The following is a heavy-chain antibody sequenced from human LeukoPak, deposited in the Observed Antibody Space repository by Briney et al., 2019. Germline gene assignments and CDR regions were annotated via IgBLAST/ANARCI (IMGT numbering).Heavy chain of an antibody. CDR1: GFTFSNSN. CDR3: ARYSGTYRDY. Sequence: KPGGSLRLSCAASGFTFSNSNMNWVRQAPGKGLEWVSSITSGSTYIFYADSVKGRFTISRDNAKNSLYLQMNSLRADDTAVYYCARYSGTYRDYRGQGTLVTVSS. D-gene: IGHD1-26*01. J-gene: IGHJ4*02. V-gene: IGHV3-21*01. CDR2: ITSGSTYI.